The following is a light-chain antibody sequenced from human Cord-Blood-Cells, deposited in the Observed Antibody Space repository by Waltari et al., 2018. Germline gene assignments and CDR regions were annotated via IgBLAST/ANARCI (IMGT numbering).Light chain of an antibody. CDR3: QQYNNWPFFT. CDR1: QSVSSN. Sequence: EIVITQSPATLSVSPGERATLSCRASQSVSSNLAWYQHKPGQAPRLLIYGASTRATGIPARFIGSGSGTEFTLTISSLQSEDFAVYYCQQYNNWPFFTFGPGTKVDIK. J-gene: IGKJ3*01. CDR2: GAS. V-gene: IGKV3-15*01.